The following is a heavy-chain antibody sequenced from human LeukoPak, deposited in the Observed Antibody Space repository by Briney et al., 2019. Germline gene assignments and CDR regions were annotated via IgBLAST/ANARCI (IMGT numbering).Heavy chain of an antibody. J-gene: IGHJ4*02. D-gene: IGHD6-6*01. CDR3: AREGSMTARPFVSIDY. CDR1: GGSFSCYY. CDR2: NHTSGST. Sequence: PSATLSLTCAVYGGSFSCYYWRRIRQPAGEGLEWIGRNHTSGSTDYNPSLESRVSMSVDTSKNHFSLNLRSVAAADTAVYDCAREGSMTARPFVSIDYWGQGTLVTVSS. V-gene: IGHV4-4*07.